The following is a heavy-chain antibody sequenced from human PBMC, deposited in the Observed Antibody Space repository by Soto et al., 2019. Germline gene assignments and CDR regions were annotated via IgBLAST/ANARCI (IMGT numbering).Heavy chain of an antibody. D-gene: IGHD2-15*01. CDR1: GFTFSSYA. Sequence: GGSLRLSCAASGFTFSSYAMHWVRQAPGKGLEWVAVISYDGSNKYYADSVKGRFTISRDNSKNTLYLQMNSLRAEDTAVYYCARAPGYCSGGSCYSYCYYGMDVWGQGTTVTVSS. CDR2: ISYDGSNK. J-gene: IGHJ6*02. V-gene: IGHV3-30-3*01. CDR3: ARAPGYCSGGSCYSYCYYGMDV.